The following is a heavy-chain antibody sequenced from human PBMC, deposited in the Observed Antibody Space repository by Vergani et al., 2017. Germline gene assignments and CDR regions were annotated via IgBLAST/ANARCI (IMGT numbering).Heavy chain of an antibody. D-gene: IGHD6-6*01. V-gene: IGHV3-48*02. CDR2: ISSSSTI. J-gene: IGHJ6*03. CDR1: GFTFSSYS. Sequence: EVQLVESGGGLVQPGGSLRLSCAASGFTFSSYSMNWVRQAPGKGLEWVSYISSSSTIYYADSVKGRFTISRDNAKNSLYLQMNSLRDEDTAVYYCARDRGGKKLVTYYYYYMDVWGKGTTVTVSS. CDR3: ARDRGGKKLVTYYYYYMDV.